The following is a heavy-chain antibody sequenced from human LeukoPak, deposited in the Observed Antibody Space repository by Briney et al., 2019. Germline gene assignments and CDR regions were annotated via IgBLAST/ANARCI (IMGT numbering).Heavy chain of an antibody. CDR3: ARGDRGYYYGMDV. Sequence: SETLSLTCTVSGGSISSGDYYWSWIRQPPGKGLEWIGYIYYSGSTYYNPPLKSRVTISVDTSKNQFSLKLSSVTAADTAVYYCARGDRGYYYGMDVWGQGTTVTVSS. J-gene: IGHJ6*02. CDR1: GGSISSGDYY. V-gene: IGHV4-30-4*01. D-gene: IGHD2-15*01. CDR2: IYYSGST.